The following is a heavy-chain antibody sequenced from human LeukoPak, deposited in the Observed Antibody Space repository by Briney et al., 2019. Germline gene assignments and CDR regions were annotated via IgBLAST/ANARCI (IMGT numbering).Heavy chain of an antibody. Sequence: GGSLRLSCAASGFAFSNLAMGWVRQAPGQGLEWVSVISDSGSLTYYADSVKGRFTISRDNSKNTLFLQMNSLRAEDTAVYYCAKDARRTNGWYFFDYWGQEPWSPSPQ. CDR1: GFAFSNLA. D-gene: IGHD6-19*01. CDR3: AKDARRTNGWYFFDY. CDR2: ISDSGSLT. J-gene: IGHJ4*01. V-gene: IGHV3-23*01.